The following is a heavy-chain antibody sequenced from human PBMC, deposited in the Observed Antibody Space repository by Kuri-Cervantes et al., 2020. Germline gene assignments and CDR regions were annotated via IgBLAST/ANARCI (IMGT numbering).Heavy chain of an antibody. D-gene: IGHD4-17*01. J-gene: IGHJ1*01. CDR1: GFTFDDYA. CDR3: AKDPYGDYANSGYFQH. V-gene: IGHV3-9*01. Sequence: SLKISCAASGFTFDDYAMHWVRQAPGKGLEWVSGISWNSGSIGYADSVKGRFTISRDNAKNSLYLQMNSLGAEDTALYYCAKDPYGDYANSGYFQHWGQGTRGTVSS. CDR2: ISWNSGSI.